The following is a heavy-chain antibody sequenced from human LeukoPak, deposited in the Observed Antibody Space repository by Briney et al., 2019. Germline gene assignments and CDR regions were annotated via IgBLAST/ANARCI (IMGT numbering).Heavy chain of an antibody. Sequence: ASVKVSCKASGYTFTGYYLHWVRQAPGQGLESMGWINPNSGGTKYAQNFQGRVTMTRDTSINTASMELTRLKSDDTAVYYCARGDDIVVVAAATLHYWGHGTLVTVSS. CDR1: GYTFTGYY. V-gene: IGHV1-2*02. CDR3: ARGDDIVVVAAATLHY. D-gene: IGHD2-15*01. J-gene: IGHJ4*01. CDR2: INPNSGGT.